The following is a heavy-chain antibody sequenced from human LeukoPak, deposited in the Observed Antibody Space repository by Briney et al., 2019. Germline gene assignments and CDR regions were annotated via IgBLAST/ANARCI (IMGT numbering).Heavy chain of an antibody. CDR2: IYYSGST. CDR3: ARGGYCSGGSCDPWFDFDY. J-gene: IGHJ4*02. Sequence: PSETLSLTCTVSGGSISSYYWSWIRQPPGKGLEWIGYIYYSGSTNYNPSLKSRVTISVDTSKNQFSLKLSSVTAADTAVYYCARGGYCSGGSCDPWFDFDYWGQGTLVTVSS. CDR1: GGSISSYY. V-gene: IGHV4-59*13. D-gene: IGHD2-15*01.